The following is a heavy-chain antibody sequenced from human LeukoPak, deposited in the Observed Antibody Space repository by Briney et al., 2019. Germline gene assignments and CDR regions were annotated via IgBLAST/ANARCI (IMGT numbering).Heavy chain of an antibody. V-gene: IGHV4-30-2*01. CDR2: IYHSGST. J-gene: IGHJ4*02. Sequence: SETLSLTCTVSGGSISSGGYYWSWIRQPPGKGLEWIGYIYHSGSTYYNPSLKSRVTISVDRSKNQFSLKLSSVTAADTAVYYCARVRYTMVRGVIKDGFDYWGQGTLVTVSS. D-gene: IGHD3-10*01. CDR3: ARVRYTMVRGVIKDGFDY. CDR1: GGSISSGGYY.